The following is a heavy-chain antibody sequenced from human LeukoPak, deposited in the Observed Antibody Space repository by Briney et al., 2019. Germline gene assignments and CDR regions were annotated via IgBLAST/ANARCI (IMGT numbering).Heavy chain of an antibody. V-gene: IGHV4-39*07. CDR3: ARGGYSYAD. CDR1: GGSINSSSYY. D-gene: IGHD5-18*01. J-gene: IGHJ4*02. CDR2: MYYRGST. Sequence: PSETLSLTCTVSGGSINSSSYYWGWVRQPPGKGLEWIGSMYYRGSTYYNPSLKSRVTISVDKSKNQFSLKLSSVTAADTAVYYCARGGYSYADWGQGTLVTVSS.